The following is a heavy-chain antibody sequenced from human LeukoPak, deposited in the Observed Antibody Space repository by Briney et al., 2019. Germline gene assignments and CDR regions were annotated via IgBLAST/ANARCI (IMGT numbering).Heavy chain of an antibody. D-gene: IGHD3-10*01. J-gene: IGHJ4*02. CDR1: GYTFTGYY. Sequence: ASVKVSCKASGYTFTGYYMHWVRQAPGQGLEWMGWINPNSGGTNYAQKFQGRVTMTRNTSISTAYMELSSLRSEDTAVYYCARTMVRGVIITTRFFDYWGQGTLVTVSS. V-gene: IGHV1-2*02. CDR3: ARTMVRGVIITTRFFDY. CDR2: INPNSGGT.